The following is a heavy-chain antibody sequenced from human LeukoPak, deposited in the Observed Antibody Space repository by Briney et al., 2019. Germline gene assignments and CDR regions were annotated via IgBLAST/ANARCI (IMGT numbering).Heavy chain of an antibody. D-gene: IGHD3-22*01. V-gene: IGHV4-59*05. CDR2: IYYSGST. J-gene: IGHJ6*03. CDR1: GGSISSYY. Sequence: SETLSLTCTVSGGSISSYYWSWIRQPPGKGLEWVGSIYYSGSTYYNPSLKSRVTISVDTSKNQFSLKLSSVTAADTAVYYCARHTVPGYDSSGYYLGPKHLHYMDVWGNGTTVTISS. CDR3: ARHTVPGYDSSGYYLGPKHLHYMDV.